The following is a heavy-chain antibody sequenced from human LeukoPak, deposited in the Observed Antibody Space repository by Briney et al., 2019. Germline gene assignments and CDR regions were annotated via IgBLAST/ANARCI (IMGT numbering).Heavy chain of an antibody. CDR2: VYPGDSDT. CDR3: ARGLYYDSSGFFDAF. CDR1: GYSFTRYW. Sequence: GESLKISCQASGYSFTRYWIGWVRQMPGKGLEWMGIVYPGDSDTIYSPSFQGQVTISADRSITTAYLQLNRLETSDTATYFCARGLYYDSSGFFDAFWGRGTLVNVSS. V-gene: IGHV5-51*01. J-gene: IGHJ4*02. D-gene: IGHD3-22*01.